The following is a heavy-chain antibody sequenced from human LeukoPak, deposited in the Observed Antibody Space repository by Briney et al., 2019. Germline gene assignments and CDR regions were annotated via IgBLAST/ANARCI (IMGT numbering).Heavy chain of an antibody. Sequence: ASVKVSCKASGGTFSSYAISWVRQAPGQGLEWMGRIIPIFGTANYAQKFQGRVTITTDESTSTAYMELSSLRSEDTAVYYCASWWEPNDRNYYFDYWGQGTLVTVSS. V-gene: IGHV1-69*05. CDR3: ASWWEPNDRNYYFDY. CDR1: GGTFSSYA. D-gene: IGHD1-14*01. CDR2: IIPIFGTA. J-gene: IGHJ4*02.